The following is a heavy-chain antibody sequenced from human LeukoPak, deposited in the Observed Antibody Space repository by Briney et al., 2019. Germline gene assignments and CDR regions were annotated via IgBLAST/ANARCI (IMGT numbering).Heavy chain of an antibody. CDR2: INGDGRST. CDR1: GFTFSRYW. Sequence: GGSLRLSCVASGFTFSRYWMNWVRQAPGKGLVWVSRINGDGRSTNYADSVKGRFSISRDNAENTLYLQMNSLRVEDTAVYYCVRGADTGYSSDSWGQGTLVTVSS. V-gene: IGHV3-74*01. J-gene: IGHJ4*02. CDR3: VRGADTGYSSDS. D-gene: IGHD3-9*01.